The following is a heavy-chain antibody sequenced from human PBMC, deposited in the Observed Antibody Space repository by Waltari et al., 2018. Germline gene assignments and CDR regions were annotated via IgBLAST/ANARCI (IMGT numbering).Heavy chain of an antibody. CDR1: GFTFSSYG. CDR3: AKNDLIAARGAFDY. V-gene: IGHV3-30*02. D-gene: IGHD6-6*01. CDR2: KRYDGSKK. J-gene: IGHJ4*02. Sequence: QVQLVESGGGVVQPGGSLRLSCAASGFTFSSYGMHWVRPAPGKGLEWVAFKRYDGSKKYYADSVKGRFTISRDNSKNTLYLQMNSLRAEDTAVYYCAKNDLIAARGAFDYWGQGTLVTVSS.